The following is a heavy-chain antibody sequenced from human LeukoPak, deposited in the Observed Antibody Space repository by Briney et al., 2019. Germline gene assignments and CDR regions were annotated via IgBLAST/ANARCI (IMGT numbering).Heavy chain of an antibody. CDR1: GFTFSSYG. J-gene: IGHJ4*02. D-gene: IGHD6-19*01. Sequence: PGRSLRLSCAASGFTFSSYGMHWVRQAPGKGLEWVAVISYDGSNKYYADSVKGRFTISRDNSKNTLYLQMNSLRAEDTAVYYCAKAGAVAGLFDYWGRGTLVTVSS. CDR2: ISYDGSNK. CDR3: AKAGAVAGLFDY. V-gene: IGHV3-30*18.